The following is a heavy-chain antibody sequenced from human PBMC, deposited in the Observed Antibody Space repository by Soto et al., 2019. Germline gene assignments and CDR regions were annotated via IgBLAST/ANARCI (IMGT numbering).Heavy chain of an antibody. D-gene: IGHD5-12*01. CDR3: ARAVATMPGYFDY. J-gene: IGHJ4*02. CDR1: GGTFSSYT. Sequence: SVKVSCKASGGTFSSYTISWVRQAPGQGLEWMGRIIPILGIANYAQKFQGRVTITADKSTSTAYMELSSLRSEDTAVYYCARAVATMPGYFDYWGQGALVTVSS. CDR2: IIPILGIA. V-gene: IGHV1-69*02.